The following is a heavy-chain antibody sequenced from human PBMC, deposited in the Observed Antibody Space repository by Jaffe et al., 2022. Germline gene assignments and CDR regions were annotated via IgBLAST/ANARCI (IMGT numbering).Heavy chain of an antibody. D-gene: IGHD3-10*01. CDR1: EFNFNTYA. V-gene: IGHV3-23*01. J-gene: IGHJ4*02. CDR2: ISSSGTTT. Sequence: EVQLLESGGGLVQPGGSLRLSCAASEFNFNTYAMSWVRQAPGKGLEWVSAISSSGTTTYYADSVKGRFTISRDNSKNTLYLQMNSLRAEDTAVYYCAKVSRALYGSGSYRGGYFDYWGQGTLVTVSS. CDR3: AKVSRALYGSGSYRGGYFDY.